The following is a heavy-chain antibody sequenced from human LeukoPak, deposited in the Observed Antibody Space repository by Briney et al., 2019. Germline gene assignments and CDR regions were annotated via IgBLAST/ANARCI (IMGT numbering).Heavy chain of an antibody. J-gene: IGHJ4*02. V-gene: IGHV3-7*01. Sequence: GGSLRLSCTASGFTFSSYWMNWVRQAPGKGLEWVANIKQDGSEKYYVDSVKGRFTISRDNAKKSLYLQMNSLRAEDTAVYYCARDHCSSTNCYFDFWGQGTLVTVSS. D-gene: IGHD2-2*01. CDR1: GFTFSSYW. CDR2: IKQDGSEK. CDR3: ARDHCSSTNCYFDF.